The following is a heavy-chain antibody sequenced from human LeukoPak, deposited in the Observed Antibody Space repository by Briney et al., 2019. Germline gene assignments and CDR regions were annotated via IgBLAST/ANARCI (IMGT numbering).Heavy chain of an antibody. CDR3: ARDRWVDGQWLETGFDY. J-gene: IGHJ4*02. CDR1: GYTFTSYG. CDR2: ISAYNGNT. D-gene: IGHD6-19*01. V-gene: IGHV1-18*01. Sequence: GASVKVSCKASGYTFTSYGISWVRQAPGQGLEWMGWISAYNGNTNYAQKLQGRVTMTTDTSTSTAYMELRSLRSDDTAVYYCARDRWVDGQWLETGFDYWGQGTLVTVSS.